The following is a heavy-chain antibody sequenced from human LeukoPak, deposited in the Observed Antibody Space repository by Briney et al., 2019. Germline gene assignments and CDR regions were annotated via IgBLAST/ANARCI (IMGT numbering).Heavy chain of an antibody. D-gene: IGHD3-22*01. CDR2: IKTKADGGTT. V-gene: IGHV3-15*01. J-gene: IGHJ4*02. CDR3: ARVVSYYYDSSGHDY. Sequence: GGSLRLSCAASGFTSTNAWMSWVRQAPGKGLEWFGRIKTKADGGTTDYAAPVKGRFTISRDDSKNMLYLQMNSLKTEDTAVYYCARVVSYYYDSSGHDYWGQGTLVTVSS. CDR1: GFTSTNAW.